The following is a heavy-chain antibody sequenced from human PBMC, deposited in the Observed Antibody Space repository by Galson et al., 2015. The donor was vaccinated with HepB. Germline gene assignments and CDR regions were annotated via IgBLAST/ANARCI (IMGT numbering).Heavy chain of an antibody. D-gene: IGHD1-26*01. V-gene: IGHV3-30-3*01. CDR1: GFTFSSYT. CDR2: IVYDGGIK. Sequence: SLRLSCAASGFTFSSYTMNWVRQAPGQGLEWLAIIVYDGGIKYYADSVKGRFTVSRDNTKNTLFLQMNSLKVEDTAVYYCVRGSLVGATSPGFDYWGQGTLVIVS. CDR3: VRGSLVGATSPGFDY. J-gene: IGHJ4*02.